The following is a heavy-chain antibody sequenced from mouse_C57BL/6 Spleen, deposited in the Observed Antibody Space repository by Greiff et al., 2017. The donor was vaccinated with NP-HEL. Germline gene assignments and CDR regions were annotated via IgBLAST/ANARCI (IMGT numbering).Heavy chain of an antibody. V-gene: IGHV14-4*01. CDR2: IDPENGDT. J-gene: IGHJ3*01. CDR1: GFNIKDDY. Sequence: EVMLVESGAELVRPGASVKLSCTASGFNIKDDYMHWVKQRPEQGLAWIGWIDPENGDTEYASKFQGKATITADTSSNTAYLQLSSLTSEDTAVYYCYYYGWFAYWGQGTLVTVSA. D-gene: IGHD1-1*01. CDR3: YYYGWFAY.